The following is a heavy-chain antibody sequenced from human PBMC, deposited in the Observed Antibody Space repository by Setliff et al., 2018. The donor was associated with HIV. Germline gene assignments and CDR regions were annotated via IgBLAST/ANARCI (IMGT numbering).Heavy chain of an antibody. CDR1: GGSINSGNNY. V-gene: IGHV4-31*03. J-gene: IGHJ5*01. CDR3: ARYDMPSSHSSGYYYDS. D-gene: IGHD3-22*01. CDR2: IYYSGTT. Sequence: SETLSLTCTVSGGSINSGNNYWSWIRQHPGKGLEWIEFIYYSGTTYYNPSLKSRVTISVDTSKNHFSLKLNSVTAADTAVYYCARYDMPSSHSSGYYYDSWGQGTLVTVSS.